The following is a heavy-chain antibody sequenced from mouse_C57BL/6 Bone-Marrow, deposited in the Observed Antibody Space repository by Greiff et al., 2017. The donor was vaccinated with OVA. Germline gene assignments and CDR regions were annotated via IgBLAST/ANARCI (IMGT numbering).Heavy chain of an antibody. V-gene: IGHV1-59*01. J-gene: IGHJ2*01. CDR1: GYTFTSYW. CDR3: ARFTTVVHFDY. CDR2: IDPSDSYT. Sequence: QVQLQQPGAELVRPGTSVKLSCKASGYTFTSYWMHWVNQRPGQGLEWIGVIDPSDSYTNYNQKFKGKATLTVDTSSSTAYMQLSSLTSEDSAVYYCARFTTVVHFDYWGQGTTLTVSS. D-gene: IGHD1-1*01.